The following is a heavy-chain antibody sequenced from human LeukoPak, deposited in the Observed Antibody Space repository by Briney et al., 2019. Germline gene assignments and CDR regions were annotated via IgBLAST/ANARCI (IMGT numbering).Heavy chain of an antibody. Sequence: GGSLRLSCAASGFTVSSNYMSWVRQAPGKGLEWVSIIYSGGSTYYADSVKGRFTISRDNSKKTLYLQMNSLRAEDTAVYYCARGLAVAGTGFDYWGQGTLVTVSS. J-gene: IGHJ4*02. CDR1: GFTVSSNY. V-gene: IGHV3-66*01. CDR3: ARGLAVAGTGFDY. CDR2: IYSGGST. D-gene: IGHD6-19*01.